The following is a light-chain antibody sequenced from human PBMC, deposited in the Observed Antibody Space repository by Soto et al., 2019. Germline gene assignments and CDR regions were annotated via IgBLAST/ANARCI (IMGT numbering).Light chain of an antibody. J-gene: IGKJ1*01. CDR3: QHYNNWPRT. V-gene: IGKV3-15*01. CDR1: ESVSSN. CDR2: GAS. Sequence: EIVMTQSPATLSVSPGERATLSCRASESVSSNLAWYQQKPGQAPRLLIYGASTTATGIPARFSGSGSGTEFTLTISSLQSEDFAVYYFQHYNNWPRTFGQGTKVEIK.